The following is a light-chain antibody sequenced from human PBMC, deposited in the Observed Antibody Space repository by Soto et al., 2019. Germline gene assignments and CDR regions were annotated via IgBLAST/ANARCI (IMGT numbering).Light chain of an antibody. Sequence: QSVLTQPASVSRSPGQSVTISCTGTSSDIGGYNYVSWYQQYPGKAPKLTIYEVSNRPSGVSNRFSGSKSGNTASLTISGLQAEDEADYYCSSYTSSNTLWVFGGGTKLTVL. CDR1: SSDIGGYNY. CDR3: SSYTSSNTLWV. V-gene: IGLV2-14*01. J-gene: IGLJ3*02. CDR2: EVS.